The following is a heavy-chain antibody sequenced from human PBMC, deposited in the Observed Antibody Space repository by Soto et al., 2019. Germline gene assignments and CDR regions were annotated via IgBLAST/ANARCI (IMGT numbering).Heavy chain of an antibody. J-gene: IGHJ3*02. CDR2: IIPIPGIA. D-gene: IGHD3-9*01. CDR3: AREGPRDFARYGAFDI. CDR1: GGTFSSYT. V-gene: IGHV1-69*08. Sequence: QVQLVQSGAEVKKPGSSVKVSCKASGGTFSSYTISWVRQAPGQGREWMGRIIPIPGIANYAQKFQGRVTITADKSTSTAYMELSSLRSEDTAVYYCAREGPRDFARYGAFDIWGQGTMVTVSS.